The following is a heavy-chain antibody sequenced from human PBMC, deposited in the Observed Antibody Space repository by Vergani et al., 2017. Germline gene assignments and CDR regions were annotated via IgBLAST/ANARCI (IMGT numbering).Heavy chain of an antibody. D-gene: IGHD2-2*01. Sequence: QVQLVESGGGVVQPGRSLRLSCAASGFTFSSYGMHWVRQAPGKGLEWVAVIWYDGSNKYYADSVKGRFTISRDNSKNTLYLQMNSLRAEDTAVYYCARGSWLKGVVVPNYYYYYMDVWGKGTTVTVSS. CDR1: GFTFSSYG. J-gene: IGHJ6*03. V-gene: IGHV3-33*01. CDR3: ARGSWLKGVVVPNYYYYYMDV. CDR2: IWYDGSNK.